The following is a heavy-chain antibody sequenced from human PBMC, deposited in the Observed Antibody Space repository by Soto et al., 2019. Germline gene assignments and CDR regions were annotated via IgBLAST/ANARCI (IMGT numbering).Heavy chain of an antibody. CDR1: GGSISSSSYY. Sequence: PSETLSLTCTVSGGSISSSSYYWGWIRQPPGKGLEWIGSIYYSGSTYYNPSLKSRVTISVDTSKNQFSLKLSSVTAADTAVYYCARKYISSWYYYYGMDVWGQGTTVTVSS. J-gene: IGHJ6*02. V-gene: IGHV4-39*01. CDR2: IYYSGST. CDR3: ARKYISSWYYYYGMDV. D-gene: IGHD6-13*01.